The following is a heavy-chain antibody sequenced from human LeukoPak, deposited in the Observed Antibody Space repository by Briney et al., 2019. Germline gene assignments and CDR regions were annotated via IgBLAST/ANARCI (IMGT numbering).Heavy chain of an antibody. CDR2: IRFNGAFT. CDR1: GFSFSSHG. Sequence: GGSLRLSCAAAGFSFSSHGMYWVRQAPGKGLEWLAFIRFNGAFTYFGDSVKGRFTISRDNPKNTLYLQMNSLRPEDTAVYYCARDRRGVRGVIITLTDYWGQGTLVTVSS. D-gene: IGHD3-10*01. V-gene: IGHV3-30*02. J-gene: IGHJ4*02. CDR3: ARDRRGVRGVIITLTDY.